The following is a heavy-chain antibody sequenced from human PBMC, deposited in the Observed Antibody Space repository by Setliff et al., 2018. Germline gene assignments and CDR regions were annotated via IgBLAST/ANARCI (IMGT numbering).Heavy chain of an antibody. CDR2: ISYDGSNK. Sequence: QPGGSLRLSCAASGFTFSSYAMHWVRQAPGKGLEWVAVISYDGSNKYYADSVKGRFTISRDNSKNTLYLQMNSLRAEDTAVYYCARVRGYDSSGFLNWFDPWGQGTLVTVSS. CDR1: GFTFSSYA. CDR3: ARVRGYDSSGFLNWFDP. V-gene: IGHV3-30*04. D-gene: IGHD3-22*01. J-gene: IGHJ5*02.